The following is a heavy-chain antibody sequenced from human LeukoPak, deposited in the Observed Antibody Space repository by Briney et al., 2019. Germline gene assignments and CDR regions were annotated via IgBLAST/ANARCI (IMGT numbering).Heavy chain of an antibody. J-gene: IGHJ4*02. CDR1: GFTFSSYA. Sequence: GGSVRLSCAASGFTFSSYAMHWVRQAPGKGLEYVSGISNNGGSTYYADSVKGRFTISRDNSKNTLYLQMGSLRAEDMAVYYCARARGYSSSWTGYYFDYWGQGTLVTVSS. CDR2: ISNNGGST. V-gene: IGHV3-64*02. D-gene: IGHD6-13*01. CDR3: ARARGYSSSWTGYYFDY.